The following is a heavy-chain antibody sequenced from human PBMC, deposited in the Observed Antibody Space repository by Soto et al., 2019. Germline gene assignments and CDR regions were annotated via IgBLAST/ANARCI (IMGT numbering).Heavy chain of an antibody. CDR1: GFTVSSNY. V-gene: IGHV3-66*01. Sequence: EVQLVESGGGLVQPGGSLRLSCAASGFTVSSNYMSWVRQAPGKGLEWISIIYIDGQTYYADSVKGRFTISRDNSKNTVYLQMNSLRVEDTAVYYCARDCRYYDSGPLACHYGMDVWGQGTTVIVSS. D-gene: IGHD3-10*01. J-gene: IGHJ6*02. CDR3: ARDCRYYDSGPLACHYGMDV. CDR2: IYIDGQT.